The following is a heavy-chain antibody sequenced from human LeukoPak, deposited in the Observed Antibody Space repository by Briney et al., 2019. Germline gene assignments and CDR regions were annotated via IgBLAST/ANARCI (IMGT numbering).Heavy chain of an antibody. CDR1: GYSISSGYY. J-gene: IGHJ4*02. V-gene: IGHV4-38-2*01. CDR2: IYHSGST. D-gene: IGHD6-13*01. Sequence: SETLSLTCAVSGYSISSGYYWGWSRQPPGKGLEWIGSIYHSGSTYYNPSLKSRVTISVDTSKNQFSLKLSSVTAADTAVYYCARNDESSSWTADYWGQGTLVTVSS. CDR3: ARNDESSSWTADY.